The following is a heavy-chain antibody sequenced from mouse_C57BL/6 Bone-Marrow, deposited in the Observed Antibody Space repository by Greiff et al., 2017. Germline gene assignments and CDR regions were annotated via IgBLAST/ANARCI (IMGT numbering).Heavy chain of an antibody. V-gene: IGHV1-19*01. D-gene: IGHD1-1*01. Sequence: VQLKQSGPVLVKPGASVKMSCKASGYTFTDYYMNWVKQSPGKSLEWIGVINPYNGGTSYNQKFKGKATLTVDKSSSTAYMELNSLTSEDSAVYDGARDTTVVATPFAYWGQGTLVTVSA. CDR1: GYTFTDYY. J-gene: IGHJ3*01. CDR2: INPYNGGT. CDR3: ARDTTVVATPFAY.